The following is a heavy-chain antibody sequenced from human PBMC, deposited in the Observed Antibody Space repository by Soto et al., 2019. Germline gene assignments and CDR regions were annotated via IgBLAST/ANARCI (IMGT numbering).Heavy chain of an antibody. J-gene: IGHJ5*02. CDR3: ARGGDGYTPGSYATWFDP. CDR1: GFTFSPYS. V-gene: IGHV3-48*02. D-gene: IGHD6-13*01. Sequence: EVQLVESGGGLVQPGGSLRLSCAASGFTFSPYSMNWVRQAPGRGLEWVSYITGSSSTIYYADSVKGRFTISRDNAKNSLYLQMTNLRDEDTAVYYGARGGDGYTPGSYATWFDPWGQGALVTVSS. CDR2: ITGSSSTI.